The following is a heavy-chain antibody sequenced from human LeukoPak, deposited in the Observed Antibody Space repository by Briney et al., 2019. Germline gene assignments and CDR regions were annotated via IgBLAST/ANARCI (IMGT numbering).Heavy chain of an antibody. CDR3: ASDLGYCSSTSCYSNYAFDY. J-gene: IGHJ4*02. Sequence: ASVKVSCKASGGTFSSYAISWVRQAPGQGLEWMGGIIPTFGTANYAQKFQGRVTITTDESTSTAYMELSSLRSEDTAVYYCASDLGYCSSTSCYSNYAFDYWGQGTLVTVSS. CDR1: GGTFSSYA. V-gene: IGHV1-69*05. D-gene: IGHD2-2*02. CDR2: IIPTFGTA.